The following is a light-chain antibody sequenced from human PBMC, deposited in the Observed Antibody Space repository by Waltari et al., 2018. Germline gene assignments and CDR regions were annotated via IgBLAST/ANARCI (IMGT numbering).Light chain of an antibody. Sequence: QSVLTQPPSVSGAPGQRVTISCTWSSSNIQAASAVHWYQQRPGIAPKRLRYGNSKRPAGVHDRFLGSKSGTSASLAITGLQAEDEADDYCQSYDSSLSGWVFGGGTKLTVL. CDR2: GNS. CDR1: SSNIQAASA. V-gene: IGLV1-40*01. CDR3: QSYDSSLSGWV. J-gene: IGLJ3*02.